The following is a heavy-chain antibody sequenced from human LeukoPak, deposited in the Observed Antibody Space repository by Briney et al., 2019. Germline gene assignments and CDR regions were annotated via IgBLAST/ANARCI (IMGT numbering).Heavy chain of an antibody. J-gene: IGHJ4*02. D-gene: IGHD5-12*01. Sequence: SETLSLTCTLSGGSVGSTTYYWGWIRQPPGKGLEWIGHVDYRGTTYYNPSLNSRVTISADTSKNQFSLRLSSVTAADTAVYYCARVANSGYDSIYWGQGTLVTVAS. CDR3: ARVANSGYDSIY. CDR2: VDYRGTT. CDR1: GGSVGSTTYY. V-gene: IGHV4-39*01.